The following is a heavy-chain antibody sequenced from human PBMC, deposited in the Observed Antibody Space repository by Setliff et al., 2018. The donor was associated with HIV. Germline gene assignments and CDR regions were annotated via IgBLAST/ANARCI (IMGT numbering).Heavy chain of an antibody. D-gene: IGHD3-10*01. Sequence: TGGSLRLSCAVSGFTFDDYAMHWVRLAPGKGLEWVAGISWSSDYIGYADSVRGRTTISRDNAKKSLYLQMNSLTPGDTALYYCARGDYHGSGAYADYWGQGTQVTVSS. V-gene: IGHV3-9*01. CDR1: GFTFDDYA. CDR2: ISWSSDYI. J-gene: IGHJ4*02. CDR3: ARGDYHGSGAYADY.